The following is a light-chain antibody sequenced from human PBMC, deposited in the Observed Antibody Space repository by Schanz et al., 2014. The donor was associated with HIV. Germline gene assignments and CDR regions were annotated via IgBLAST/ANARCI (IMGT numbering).Light chain of an antibody. V-gene: IGKV3-20*01. J-gene: IGKJ2*01. CDR3: QHYDNSFRVT. CDR1: QSVSSSY. CDR2: GAS. Sequence: EIVLTQSPGTLSLSPGERATLSCRASQSVSSSYLAWYQQKPGQAPRLLIYGASSRATGIPDRFSGSGSGTDFTLTISRLEPEDFAVYYCQHYDNSFRVTFGQGTKLEIK.